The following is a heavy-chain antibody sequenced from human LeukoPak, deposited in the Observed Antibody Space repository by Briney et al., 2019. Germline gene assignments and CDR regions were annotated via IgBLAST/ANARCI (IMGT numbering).Heavy chain of an antibody. Sequence: GASVKVSCKASGGTFDNYAVNWVREAPGLGLEWMGRIIPTLGKTNSAQKFQDRVTFTADKSTGTAYMELTHLRPDDTAVYFCARGLFGGFAAAPFDHWGQGTLVTVSP. CDR2: IIPTLGKT. J-gene: IGHJ4*02. CDR1: GGTFDNYA. CDR3: ARGLFGGFAAAPFDH. D-gene: IGHD2-2*01. V-gene: IGHV1-69*04.